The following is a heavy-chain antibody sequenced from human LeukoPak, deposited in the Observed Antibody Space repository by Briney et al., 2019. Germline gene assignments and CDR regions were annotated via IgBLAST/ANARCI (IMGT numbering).Heavy chain of an antibody. CDR2: ITPIFGTA. Sequence: SVKLSCKSSGGTFSSYAISWVRQAPGQGLEWMGGITPIFGTANYAQKFQGRVTITADKSTSTAYMELSSLRSEDTAVYYCARGSMLPTYYYYYYYMDVWGKGTTVTVSS. V-gene: IGHV1-69*06. CDR1: GGTFSSYA. CDR3: ARGSMLPTYYYYYYYMDV. J-gene: IGHJ6*03. D-gene: IGHD2-8*01.